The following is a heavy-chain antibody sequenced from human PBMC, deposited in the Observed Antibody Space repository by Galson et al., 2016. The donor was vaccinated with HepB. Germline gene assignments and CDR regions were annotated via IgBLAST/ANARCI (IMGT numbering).Heavy chain of an antibody. CDR3: ARDRGSNSLKXYGMDV. D-gene: IGHD3-10*01. J-gene: IGHJ6*02. CDR1: GYTFIXXX. Sequence: SVKVSCKASGYTFIXXXMHXXXQAXXXGLXXMGXXXPRXXXTXXXQKXXDRVTVXMLTSTSXVXMEVXXLRSEDTAVYYCARDRGSNSLKXYGMDVWGQGTXXXVSS. V-gene: IGHV1-46*01. CDR2: XXPRXXXT.